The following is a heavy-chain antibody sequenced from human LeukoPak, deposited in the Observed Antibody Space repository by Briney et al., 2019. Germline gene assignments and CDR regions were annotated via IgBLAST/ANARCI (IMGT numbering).Heavy chain of an antibody. CDR2: INHSGST. Sequence: SETLSLTCAVYGGSFSGYYWSWIRQPSGKGLEWIGEINHSGSTNYNPSLKSRVTISADTSKNQFSLKLSSVTAADTAVYYCAREVPGRGGDIWGQGTMVTVSS. CDR1: GGSFSGYY. J-gene: IGHJ3*02. CDR3: AREVPGRGGDI. D-gene: IGHD3-10*01. V-gene: IGHV4-34*01.